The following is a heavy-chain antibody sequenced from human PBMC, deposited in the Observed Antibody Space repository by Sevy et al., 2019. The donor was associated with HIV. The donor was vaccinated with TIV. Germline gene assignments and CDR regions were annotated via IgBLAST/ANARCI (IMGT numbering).Heavy chain of an antibody. CDR3: VRDLNHAFDL. CDR2: IGGSSRSI. V-gene: IGHV3-48*02. CDR1: GFTFSSFS. Sequence: GGSLRLSCAASGFTFSSFSMNWVRQAPGKGLEWVSYIGGSSRSINYADSVKGRFTISRDNAKNSLYLQMNSLREEDTAVYYGVRDLNHAFDLWGQGTMVTVSS. J-gene: IGHJ3*01.